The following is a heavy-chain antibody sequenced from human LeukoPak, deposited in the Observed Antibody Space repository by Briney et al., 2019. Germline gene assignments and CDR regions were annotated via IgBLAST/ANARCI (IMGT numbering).Heavy chain of an antibody. CDR3: ARRAVDNSYYYYMDV. D-gene: IGHD6-19*01. CDR2: MNPKSGNT. J-gene: IGHJ6*03. CDR1: GYTFTGYY. V-gene: IGHV1-8*03. Sequence: SVKVSCKASGYTFTGYYMHWVRQVTGQGLEWMGWMNPKSGNTGYAQKFQGRVTITRNTSISTAYMEVSSLRYEDTAVYYCARRAVDNSYYYYMDVWGKGTTVTVSS.